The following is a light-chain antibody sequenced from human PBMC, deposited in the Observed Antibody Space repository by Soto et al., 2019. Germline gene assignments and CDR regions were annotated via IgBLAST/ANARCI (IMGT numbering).Light chain of an antibody. CDR1: QSISTW. V-gene: IGKV1-5*01. CDR3: QQLTDWPPQWT. J-gene: IGKJ1*01. Sequence: DIQMTQSASTLSASVGDRVTITCRASQSISTWLAWYQQKPGTAPKLLVYDVSSLQSGVPSRFSGSGSGKDFTLTISSIEHEHFAVYYCQQLTDWPPQWTFGQGTKVDIK. CDR2: DVS.